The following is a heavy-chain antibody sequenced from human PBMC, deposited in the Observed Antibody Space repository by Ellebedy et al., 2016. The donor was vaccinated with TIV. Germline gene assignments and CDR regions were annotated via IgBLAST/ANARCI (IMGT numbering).Heavy chain of an antibody. CDR3: ATGRSMIRGFDY. CDR2: VSAYNGDI. CDR1: GYTFTNHG. Sequence: AASVKVSCKGSGYTFTNHGITWVRQAPGQGLKWMGWVSAYNGDIKYAQKFQDRVTMTTDTSTSSGYMELRSLRSDDTAVYFCATGRSMIRGFDYWGQGTLVTVSS. D-gene: IGHD3-10*01. V-gene: IGHV1-18*01. J-gene: IGHJ4*02.